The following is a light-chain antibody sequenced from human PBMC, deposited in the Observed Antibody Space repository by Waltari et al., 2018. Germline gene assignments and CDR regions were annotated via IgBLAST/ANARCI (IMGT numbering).Light chain of an antibody. CDR2: RSD. CDR1: ASNIGGNL. Sequence: QSVLTQPPSASGTPGQRVTISCSGSASNIGGNLVHWYQQLPGTAPKLLIYRSDQRPSGVPDRFSASKTGTSASLAISGLQSEDEADYFCASWDDSLNGHWVFGGGTKVTVL. V-gene: IGLV1-44*01. CDR3: ASWDDSLNGHWV. J-gene: IGLJ3*02.